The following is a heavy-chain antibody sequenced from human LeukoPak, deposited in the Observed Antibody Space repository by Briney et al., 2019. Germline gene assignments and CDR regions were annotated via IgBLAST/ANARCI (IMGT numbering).Heavy chain of an antibody. CDR1: GGSISSSSYY. D-gene: IGHD3-10*01. Sequence: PSETLSLTCTVSGGSISSSSYYWGWIRQPPGKGLEWIGSIYYSGSTYYNPSLKSRVTISVDTSKNQFSLKLSSVTAADTAVYYCASLRTGDFDYWGQGALVTVSS. V-gene: IGHV4-39*07. CDR3: ASLRTGDFDY. CDR2: IYYSGST. J-gene: IGHJ4*02.